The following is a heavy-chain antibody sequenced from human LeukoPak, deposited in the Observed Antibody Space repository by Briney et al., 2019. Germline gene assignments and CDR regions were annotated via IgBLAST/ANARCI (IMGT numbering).Heavy chain of an antibody. CDR2: INSDGSSI. Sequence: GGSLRLSCAASGFTFSSHWMHWVRQAPGKGLVWVSRINSDGSSISYADSVKGRFTISRDSAKNSLYLQMSNLRAEDTAVYFCARGGGLDVWGQGATVTVSS. J-gene: IGHJ6*02. CDR3: ARGGGLDV. D-gene: IGHD3-16*01. CDR1: GFTFSSHW. V-gene: IGHV3-74*01.